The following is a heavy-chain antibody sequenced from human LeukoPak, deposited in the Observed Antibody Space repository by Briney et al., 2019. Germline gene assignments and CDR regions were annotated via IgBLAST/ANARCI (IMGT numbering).Heavy chain of an antibody. V-gene: IGHV3-53*01. J-gene: IGHJ4*02. CDR3: ARYSVGAFDY. D-gene: IGHD6-13*01. CDR2: IYSGGST. Sequence: DPGGSLRLSCAASGFTVSSNYMSWVRQAPGKGLEWVSVIYSGGSTYYADSVKGRFTISRDNSKNTLYLQMNSLRAEDTAVYYCARYSVGAFDYWGQGTLVTVSS. CDR1: GFTVSSNY.